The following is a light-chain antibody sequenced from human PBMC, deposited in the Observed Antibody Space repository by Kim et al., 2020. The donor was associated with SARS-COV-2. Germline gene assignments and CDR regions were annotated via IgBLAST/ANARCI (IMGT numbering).Light chain of an antibody. V-gene: IGKV3-15*01. CDR3: QQYNNWPYT. Sequence: EKVMTQSPATLSVSPGERATLSCRASQSVSTNLAWYQQKPGQAHRLLIYGASTRATGIPARFSGSGSGTEFTLTISSLQSEDFAVYYCQQYNNWPYTFGQGTKLEI. CDR1: QSVSTN. CDR2: GAS. J-gene: IGKJ2*01.